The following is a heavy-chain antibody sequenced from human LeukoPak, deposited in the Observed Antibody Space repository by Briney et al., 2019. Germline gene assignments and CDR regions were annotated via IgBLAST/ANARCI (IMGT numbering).Heavy chain of an antibody. CDR3: ARDNYGDYYYYYYMDV. D-gene: IGHD4-17*01. CDR2: ISTSSSYI. Sequence: GGSLRLSCAASGFTFSSSAMSWVRQTPGKGLEWVSSISTSSSYIYYADSLKGRFTISRDNAENSLYLQMNSLRAEDTAVYYCARDNYGDYYYYYYMDVWGTGTTVTVSS. J-gene: IGHJ6*03. CDR1: GFTFSSSA. V-gene: IGHV3-21*01.